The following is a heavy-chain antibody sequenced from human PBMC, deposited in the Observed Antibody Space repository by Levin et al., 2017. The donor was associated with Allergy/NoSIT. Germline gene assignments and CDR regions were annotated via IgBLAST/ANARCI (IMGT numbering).Heavy chain of an antibody. V-gene: IGHV4-59*02. CDR2: ISYSGST. D-gene: IGHD3-16*01. CDR3: AGELGTSWYYNYGMDA. J-gene: IGHJ6*02. CDR1: GDSVSDYF. Sequence: PGGSLRLSCTVSGDSVSDYFWFWIRQSPGRGLEWIGYISYSGSTSYSPSLKSRVTISEDRSKKTFSLELTSVTAADTAVYYCAGELGTSWYYNYGMDAWGQGTTVIVSS.